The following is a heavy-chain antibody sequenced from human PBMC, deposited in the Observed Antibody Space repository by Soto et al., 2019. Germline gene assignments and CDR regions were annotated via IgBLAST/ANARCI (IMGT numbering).Heavy chain of an antibody. D-gene: IGHD4-4*01. V-gene: IGHV3-7*01. CDR2: IKPDESEK. J-gene: IGHJ5*02. CDR3: VRGGSNYAS. CDR1: GFTFSDSG. Sequence: EVQLVESGGGLVQPWGSLRLSCTASGFTFSDSGMTWVRQAPGKGLEWVARIKPDESEKKYADSVKGRFSISRDNAKNSMYLQMDSLRGEDTAVYYCVRGGSNYASWGQGTLVTVSS.